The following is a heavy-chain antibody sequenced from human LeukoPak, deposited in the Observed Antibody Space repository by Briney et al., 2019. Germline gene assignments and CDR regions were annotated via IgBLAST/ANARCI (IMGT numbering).Heavy chain of an antibody. V-gene: IGHV3-48*03. CDR2: ISSSGSTI. Sequence: AGGSLRLSCAASGFTFSSYEMNWVRQAPGKGLEWVSYISSSGSTIYYADSVKGRFTISRDDAKNSLYLQMNSLRAEDTAVYYCARDRGRVGAPLYFDYWGQGTLVTVSS. CDR1: GFTFSSYE. J-gene: IGHJ4*02. CDR3: ARDRGRVGAPLYFDY. D-gene: IGHD1-26*01.